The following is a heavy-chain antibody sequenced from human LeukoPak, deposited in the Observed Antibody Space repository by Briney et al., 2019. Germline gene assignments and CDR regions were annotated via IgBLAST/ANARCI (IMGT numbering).Heavy chain of an antibody. V-gene: IGHV4-61*02. J-gene: IGHJ5*02. CDR2: IYTSGST. D-gene: IGHD2-8*01. Sequence: PSETLSLTCTVSGGSISSGSYYWSWIRQPAGKGLEWIGRIYTSGSTNYNPSLKSRVTISVDTSKNQFSLKLSSVTAADTAVYYCARAPGMVYANNWFDPWGQGTLVTVSS. CDR1: GGSISSGSYY. CDR3: ARAPGMVYANNWFDP.